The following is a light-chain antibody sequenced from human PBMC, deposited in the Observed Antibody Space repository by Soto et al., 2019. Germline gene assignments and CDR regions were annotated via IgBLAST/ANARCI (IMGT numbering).Light chain of an antibody. J-gene: IGKJ1*01. Sequence: DIQMTQSPSSLSASFGDRVTLTCRASRNIDTYLNWYQQKPGTAPKLLMYGASSLHSGVPSRFSGSGSGTDFTLTISSLQPEDSATYYCLQDINYPWTFGQGTKVEIK. CDR1: RNIDTY. CDR2: GAS. CDR3: LQDINYPWT. V-gene: IGKV1-39*01.